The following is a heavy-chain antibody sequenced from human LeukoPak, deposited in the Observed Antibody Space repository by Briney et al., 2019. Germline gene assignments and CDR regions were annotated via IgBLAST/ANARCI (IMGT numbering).Heavy chain of an antibody. V-gene: IGHV3-30*18. CDR2: ISYDGSNK. CDR3: AKGRTHYYDSSGYPYYFDY. J-gene: IGHJ4*02. Sequence: GRSLRLSCAASGFTFSSYGMHWVRQAPGKGLEWVAVISYDGSNKYYADSVKGRFTISRDNSKNTLYLQMNSLRAEDTAVYYCAKGRTHYYDSSGYPYYFDYWGQGTLVTVSS. CDR1: GFTFSSYG. D-gene: IGHD3-22*01.